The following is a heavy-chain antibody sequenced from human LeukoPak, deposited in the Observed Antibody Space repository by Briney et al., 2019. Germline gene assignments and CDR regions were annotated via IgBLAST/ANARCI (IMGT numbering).Heavy chain of an antibody. V-gene: IGHV4-61*01. D-gene: IGHD3-9*01. CDR1: GGSFSSGSYF. J-gene: IGHJ4*02. CDR3: ARGSLTGRVVYLDY. CDR2: VYYSGST. Sequence: SETLSLTCTVSGGSFSSGSYFWRWVRQPPGKGLEWIAYVYYSGSTNYNASLKSRVTISRDTSKNQFSLKLSSVTAADTAVYYCARGSLTGRVVYLDYWGQGTLVTVSS.